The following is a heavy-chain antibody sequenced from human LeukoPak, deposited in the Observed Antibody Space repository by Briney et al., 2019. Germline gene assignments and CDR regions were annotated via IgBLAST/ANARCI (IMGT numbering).Heavy chain of an antibody. J-gene: IGHJ4*02. CDR2: IIPIFGTA. CDR3: ARVGGQYQMFKSPHDY. D-gene: IGHD2-2*01. V-gene: IGHV1-69*05. CDR1: GGTFSSYA. Sequence: SVKVSCKASGGTFSSYAISWVRQAPGQGLEWMGGIIPIFGTANYAQKFQGRVTITTDESTSTAYMELSSLRSDDTAVYYCARVGGQYQMFKSPHDYWGQGTLVTVSS.